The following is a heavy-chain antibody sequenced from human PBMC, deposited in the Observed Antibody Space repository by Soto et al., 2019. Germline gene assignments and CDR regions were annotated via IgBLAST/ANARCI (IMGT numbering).Heavy chain of an antibody. V-gene: IGHV4-4*02. D-gene: IGHD5-18*01. CDR1: GGSISSSNW. CDR3: ARDRMVTKDYYYYGMDV. CDR2: IYHSGST. Sequence: QVQLQESGPGLVKPSGTLSLTCAVSGGSISSSNWWSWVRQPPGKGLGWIGEIYHSGSTNYNPSLKSRVTISVDKSKNQFSLKLSSVTAADTAVYYCARDRMVTKDYYYYGMDVWGQGTTVTVSS. J-gene: IGHJ6*02.